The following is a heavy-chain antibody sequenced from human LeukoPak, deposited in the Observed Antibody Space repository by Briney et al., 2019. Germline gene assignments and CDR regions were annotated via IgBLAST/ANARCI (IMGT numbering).Heavy chain of an antibody. CDR1: GGSISSSSYY. D-gene: IGHD6-6*01. V-gene: IGHV4-39*07. CDR2: IYYSGST. CDR3: ARAPSIAARPEHFDY. Sequence: SETLSLTCTVSGGSISSSSYYWGWIRQPPGKGLEWIGSIYYSGSTYYNPSLKSRVTISVDTSKNQFSLKLSSVTAADTAVNYCARAPSIAARPEHFDYWGQGTLVTVSS. J-gene: IGHJ4*02.